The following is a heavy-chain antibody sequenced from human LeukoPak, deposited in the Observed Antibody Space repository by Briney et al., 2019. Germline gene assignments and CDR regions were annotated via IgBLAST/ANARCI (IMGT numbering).Heavy chain of an antibody. Sequence: GGSLRLSCAASGFTFSSLAMSWVRQAPGKGLEWVSAITGSGSNTYYADSVKGRFTISRDNSKNTLYLQMNSMRADDTAVYYCARRTALEQYFDYWGQGTLVTVPS. D-gene: IGHD1/OR15-1a*01. CDR3: ARRTALEQYFDY. CDR1: GFTFSSLA. CDR2: ITGSGSNT. J-gene: IGHJ4*02. V-gene: IGHV3-23*01.